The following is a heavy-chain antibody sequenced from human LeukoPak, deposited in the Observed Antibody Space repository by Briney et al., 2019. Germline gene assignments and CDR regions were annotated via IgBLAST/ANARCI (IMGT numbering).Heavy chain of an antibody. V-gene: IGHV3-23*01. CDR1: GFTFTNYA. Sequence: PGGSLRLSCAASGFTFTNYAMIWVRQAPGRGLEWVSAIRSGGDGTLYADSVKGRLTISRDNSKNTLFLQMNNMRAEDTAVYYCVRDPNGDYVGAFEMWGPGTKVTVS. D-gene: IGHD4-17*01. CDR3: VRDPNGDYVGAFEM. J-gene: IGHJ3*02. CDR2: IRSGGDGT.